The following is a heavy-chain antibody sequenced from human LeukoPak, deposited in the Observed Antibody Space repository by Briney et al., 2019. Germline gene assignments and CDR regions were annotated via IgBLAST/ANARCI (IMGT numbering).Heavy chain of an antibody. CDR2: IYYSGST. D-gene: IGHD6-13*01. Sequence: SETLSLTCTVSGGSISSGAYYWSWIRQHPGKGLEWIGYIYYSGSTYYKTSLKSRVTISIDTSKNQFSLKLSSVTAADTAVYYCVGLGSSWYRSLASWGQGTLVTVSS. CDR1: GGSISSGAYY. CDR3: VGLGSSWYRSLAS. J-gene: IGHJ4*02. V-gene: IGHV4-31*03.